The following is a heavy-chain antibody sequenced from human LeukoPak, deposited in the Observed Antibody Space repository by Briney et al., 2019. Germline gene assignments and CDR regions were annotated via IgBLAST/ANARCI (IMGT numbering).Heavy chain of an antibody. CDR1: GYTFTGYY. Sequence: AASVKVSCKASGYTFTGYYMHWVRQAPGQGLEWMGWINPNSGGTNYAQKFQGWVTMTRDTSISTAYMELSRLRSDDTAVYYCARDTGYSSSPLDYWGQGTLVTVSS. D-gene: IGHD6-13*01. CDR2: INPNSGGT. J-gene: IGHJ4*02. V-gene: IGHV1-2*04. CDR3: ARDTGYSSSPLDY.